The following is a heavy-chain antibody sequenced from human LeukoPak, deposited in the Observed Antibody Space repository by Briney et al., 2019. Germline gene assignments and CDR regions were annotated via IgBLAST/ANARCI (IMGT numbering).Heavy chain of an antibody. J-gene: IGHJ4*02. Sequence: GGSLRLSCAASGFTFSSFAMTWVRQAPGKGLEWVSGISGSGVATDYADSVKGRFTISRDNSKNTLYLQMNSLRDEDTAVYYCARARYSDCWGQGTLVTVSS. CDR2: ISGSGVAT. CDR3: ARARYSDC. CDR1: GFTFSSFA. V-gene: IGHV3-23*01.